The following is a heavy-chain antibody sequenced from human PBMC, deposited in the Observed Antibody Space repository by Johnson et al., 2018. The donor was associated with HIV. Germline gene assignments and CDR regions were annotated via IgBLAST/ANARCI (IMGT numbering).Heavy chain of an antibody. V-gene: IGHV3-64*01. CDR2: ISSNGGST. J-gene: IGHJ3*02. D-gene: IGHD5-12*01. Sequence: MQLVESGGGLVQPGGSLRLSCAASGFTFSSYAMHWVRQAPGKGLEYVSAISSNGGSTYYANSVKGRFTISRDNSRNTLYLQMGSLRVEDMAVYYCARSDVDIVATILFDIWGQGTMVTVSS. CDR1: GFTFSSYA. CDR3: ARSDVDIVATILFDI.